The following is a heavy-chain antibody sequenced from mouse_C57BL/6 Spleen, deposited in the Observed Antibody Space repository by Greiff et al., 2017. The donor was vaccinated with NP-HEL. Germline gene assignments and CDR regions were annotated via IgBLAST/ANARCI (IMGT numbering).Heavy chain of an antibody. CDR2: IYPGNSDT. D-gene: IGHD3-2*02. CDR3: TRRDSSGYPAWFAY. CDR1: GYTFTSYW. Sequence: EVQLQQSGTVLARPGASVKMSCKTSGYTFTSYWMHWVKQRPGQGLEWIGAIYPGNSDTSYNQKFKGKAKLTAVTSASTAYMELSSLTNEDSAVYYCTRRDSSGYPAWFAYWGQGTLVTVSA. J-gene: IGHJ3*01. V-gene: IGHV1-5*01.